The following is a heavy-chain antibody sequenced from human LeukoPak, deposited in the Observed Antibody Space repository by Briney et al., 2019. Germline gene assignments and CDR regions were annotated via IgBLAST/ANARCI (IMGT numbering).Heavy chain of an antibody. CDR2: IIPIFGTA. CDR1: GGTFSSYA. CDR3: ARSPITYYYDSSGYYQGYFDY. Sequence: GASVKVSCKASGGTFSSYAISWVRQAPGQGLEWMGGIIPIFGTANYAQKFQGRVTITADESTSTAYMELSSLRSEDTAVYYCARSPITYYYDSSGYYQGYFDYWGQGTLVTVSS. D-gene: IGHD3-22*01. J-gene: IGHJ4*02. V-gene: IGHV1-69*13.